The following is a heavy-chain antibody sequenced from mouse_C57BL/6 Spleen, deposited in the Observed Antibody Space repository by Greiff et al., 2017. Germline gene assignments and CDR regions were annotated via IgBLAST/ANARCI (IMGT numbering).Heavy chain of an antibody. Sequence: EVQLVESGGDLVKPGGSLKLSCAASGFTFSSYGMSWVRQTPDKRLEWVATISSGGSYTYYPDSVKGRYTISRDNAKNTMYLQMSSLKSEDNAMYYCARQNGGSFWYFDVWGTGTTVTVSS. V-gene: IGHV5-6*01. CDR2: ISSGGSYT. CDR1: GFTFSSYG. D-gene: IGHD1-1*02. J-gene: IGHJ1*03. CDR3: ARQNGGSFWYFDV.